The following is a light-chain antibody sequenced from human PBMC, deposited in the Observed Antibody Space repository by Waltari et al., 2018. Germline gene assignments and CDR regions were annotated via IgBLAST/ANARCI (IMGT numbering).Light chain of an antibody. V-gene: IGKV1-5*03. CDR2: KAS. J-gene: IGKJ2*01. Sequence: DIQMTQSPSTLSASVGDRVTITCRASPSISSCFAWYQQKPGKAPTLLIYKASSLESGVPSRFSGSGSGTEFTLTISSLQPDDFATYYCQQYNSYSPTFGQGTKLEIK. CDR3: QQYNSYSPT. CDR1: PSISSC.